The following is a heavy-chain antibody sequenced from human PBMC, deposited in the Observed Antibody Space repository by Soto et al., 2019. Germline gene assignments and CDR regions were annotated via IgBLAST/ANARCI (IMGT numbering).Heavy chain of an antibody. CDR3: AKVRGRDDFWSGHPQGGEY. CDR2: TRGSGGRT. Sequence: PGGSLRLSCAASGFTFSSYAMSWVRPAPGKGLDCVSATRGSGGRTHYADSVKGRFTISRHNSMNTPSLQTNSLRAEDTAVYYCAKVRGRDDFWSGHPQGGEYWGQGTLVTVGS. D-gene: IGHD3-3*01. CDR1: GFTFSSYA. J-gene: IGHJ4*02. V-gene: IGHV3-23*01.